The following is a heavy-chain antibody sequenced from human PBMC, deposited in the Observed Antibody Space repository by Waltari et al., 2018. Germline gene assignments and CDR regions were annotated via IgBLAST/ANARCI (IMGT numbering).Heavy chain of an antibody. CDR3: AKGGGPAATHPES. D-gene: IGHD6-25*01. CDR1: QFTFSGYS. V-gene: IGHV3-23*01. CDR2: IYPSSDTI. J-gene: IGHJ4*02. Sequence: EVQLLESGGGLVQPGGSLRRSCAASQFTFSGYSMAWVRQAPGKGLEWLSAIYPSSDTIFYADSVRGRFTVSRDNSKSTVYLEMSSLRVEDTAVYFCAKGGGPAATHPESWGQGTLVTVSS.